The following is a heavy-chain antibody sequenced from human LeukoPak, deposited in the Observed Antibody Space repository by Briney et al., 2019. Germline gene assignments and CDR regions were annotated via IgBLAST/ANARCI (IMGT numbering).Heavy chain of an antibody. CDR2: IIPIFGTA. J-gene: IGHJ4*02. Sequence: ASVKVSCKASGGTFSSYAISWVRQAPGQGLEWMGGIIPIFGTANYAQKFQGRVTITADKSTSTAYMELSSLRSEDTAVYYCARLVVSRAHRYFGYWGQGTLVTVSS. CDR1: GGTFSSYA. V-gene: IGHV1-69*06. CDR3: ARLVVSRAHRYFGY. D-gene: IGHD2-15*01.